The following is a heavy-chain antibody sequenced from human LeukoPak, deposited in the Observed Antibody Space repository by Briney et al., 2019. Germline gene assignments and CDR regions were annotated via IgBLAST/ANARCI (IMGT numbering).Heavy chain of an antibody. V-gene: IGHV4-59*01. CDR3: ARGELGYCSGGSCYSGIDYYYYYGMDV. J-gene: IGHJ6*02. Sequence: PSETLSLTCTVSGGSISSYYWSWIRQPPGKGLEWIGYIYYSGSTNYNPSLKSRVTISVDTSKNQFSLKLSSVIAADTAVYYCARGELGYCSGGSCYSGIDYYYYYGMDVWGQGTTVTVSS. CDR1: GGSISSYY. CDR2: IYYSGST. D-gene: IGHD2-15*01.